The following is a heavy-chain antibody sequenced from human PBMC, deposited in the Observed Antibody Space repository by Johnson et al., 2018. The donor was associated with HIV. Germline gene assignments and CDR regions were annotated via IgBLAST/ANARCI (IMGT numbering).Heavy chain of an antibody. CDR3: ARRSSSWDAFDI. J-gene: IGHJ3*02. CDR2: ISYDGSNK. CDR1: GFTFSSYA. D-gene: IGHD6-13*01. Sequence: QVQLVESGGGVVQPGRSLRLSCAASGFTFSSYAMHWVRQAPGKGLEWVAVISYDGSNKYYADSVTGRFTISRDNSKNTLYPQMNSLSAGDTAVYYCARRSSSWDAFDIWGQGTMVTVSS. V-gene: IGHV3-30-3*01.